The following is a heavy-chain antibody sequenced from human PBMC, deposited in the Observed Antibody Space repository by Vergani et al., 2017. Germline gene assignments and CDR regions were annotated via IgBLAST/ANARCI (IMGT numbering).Heavy chain of an antibody. Sequence: QVQLVQSGAEVKKPGSSVKVSCKASGGTFSSYAISWVRQAPGQGLEWMGRIIPILGIANYAQKFQGRVTITADKSTSTAYMELSSLRSADTAVYYCARTPVAGRHISHNWFDPWGQGTLVTVSS. CDR3: ARTPVAGRHISHNWFDP. V-gene: IGHV1-69*02. CDR1: GGTFSSYA. D-gene: IGHD6-19*01. CDR2: IIPILGIA. J-gene: IGHJ5*02.